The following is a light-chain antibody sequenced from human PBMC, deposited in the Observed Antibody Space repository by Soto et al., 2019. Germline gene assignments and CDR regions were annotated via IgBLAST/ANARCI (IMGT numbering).Light chain of an antibody. J-gene: IGKJ3*01. CDR3: QQRINWRFT. CDR1: QSVSSY. CDR2: DAA. Sequence: EIVLTQSPATLSLSPGERATLSCRASQSVSSYLAWYQQKPGQAPRLLIYDAANRATGIPARFSGSGSGTVFSLTIGSLEPEDFAIYYCQQRINWRFTFVPGTKVDMK. V-gene: IGKV3-11*01.